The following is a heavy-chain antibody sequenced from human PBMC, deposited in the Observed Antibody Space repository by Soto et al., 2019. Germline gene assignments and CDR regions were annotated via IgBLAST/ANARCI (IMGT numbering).Heavy chain of an antibody. Sequence: EVQVVESGGGLVQPGGSLRLSCAASGFPFSNSWMSWVRQAPGKGLVWVSRINGDGSSTNYADSVKGRFTISRDNAMKTLHLQMNSLRVEDTAVYYCVRDFRWGQGTLVTVSS. CDR3: VRDFR. CDR2: INGDGSST. CDR1: GFPFSNSW. V-gene: IGHV3-74*01. J-gene: IGHJ4*02.